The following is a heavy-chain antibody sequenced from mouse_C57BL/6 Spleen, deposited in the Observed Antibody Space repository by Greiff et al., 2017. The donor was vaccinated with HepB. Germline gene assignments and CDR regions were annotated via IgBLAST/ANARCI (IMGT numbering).Heavy chain of an antibody. CDR3: ARCPHYYGSSYAMDY. CDR2: ISNGGGST. Sequence: EVKLQESGGGLVQPGGSLKLSCAASGFTFSDYYMYWVRQTPEKRLEWVAYISNGGGSTYYPDTVKGRFTISRDNAKNTLYLQMSRLKSEDTAMYYCARCPHYYGSSYAMDYWGQGTSVTVSS. V-gene: IGHV5-12*01. CDR1: GFTFSDYY. D-gene: IGHD1-1*01. J-gene: IGHJ4*01.